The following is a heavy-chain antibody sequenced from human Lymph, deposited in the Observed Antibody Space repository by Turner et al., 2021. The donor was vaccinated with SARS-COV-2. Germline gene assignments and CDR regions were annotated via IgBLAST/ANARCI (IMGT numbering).Heavy chain of an antibody. CDR1: GYTFTSYD. CDR2: MKPNSGYT. J-gene: IGHJ5*02. CDR3: AKGDGYPPHGLLDP. D-gene: IGHD6-25*01. Sequence: QVQLVQSGAVVKKPGASVKVSCQASGYTFTSYDINWVRQATGQGLEWMGWMKPNSGYTGYAKKFQGRVTMTRNTSISTAYMELNSLTSDDTAVYYCAKGDGYPPHGLLDPWGQGTLVTVSS. V-gene: IGHV1-8*01.